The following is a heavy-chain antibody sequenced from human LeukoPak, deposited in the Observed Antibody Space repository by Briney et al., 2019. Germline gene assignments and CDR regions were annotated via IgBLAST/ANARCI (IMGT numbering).Heavy chain of an antibody. D-gene: IGHD3-10*01. CDR3: ARDGEYGTGSYYRGCFDY. Sequence: ASVKVSCKASGYSFTAFYIHWVGQARGQGLEWMGWIHPRSGETNYAQKFQGRVTMTRDTSISTAYMDLSSLGSDDTAVYYCARDGEYGTGSYYRGCFDYWGQGILVTVSS. CDR1: GYSFTAFY. J-gene: IGHJ4*02. V-gene: IGHV1-2*02. CDR2: IHPRSGET.